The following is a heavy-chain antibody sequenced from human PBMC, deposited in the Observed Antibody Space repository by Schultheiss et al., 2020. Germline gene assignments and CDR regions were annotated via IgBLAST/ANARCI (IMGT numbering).Heavy chain of an antibody. CDR3: ARDMGGDAFDI. V-gene: IGHV3-9*01. CDR2: ISWNSGSI. Sequence: SLKISCAASGFTFDDYAMHWVRQAPGKGLEWVSGISWNSGSIGYADSVKGRFTISRDNAKNSLYLQMNSLRAEDTALYHCARDMGGDAFDIWGQGTMVTVSS. J-gene: IGHJ3*02. CDR1: GFTFDDYA.